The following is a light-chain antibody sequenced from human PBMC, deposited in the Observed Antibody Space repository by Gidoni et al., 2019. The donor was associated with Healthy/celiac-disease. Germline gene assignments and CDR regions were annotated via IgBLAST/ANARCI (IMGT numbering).Light chain of an antibody. CDR1: SGINVGTSR. CDR3: MIWHSSAVV. V-gene: IGLV5-45*03. Sequence: QAVLTQPSSLSASPGASXXLPCTLRSGINVGTSRIYWYQQKPGSPPQYLLRYKSDSDKQQGSGVPSRFSGSKDASANAGILLISGLQSEDEADYYCMIWHSSAVVFGGGTKLTVL. J-gene: IGLJ2*01. CDR2: YKSDSDK.